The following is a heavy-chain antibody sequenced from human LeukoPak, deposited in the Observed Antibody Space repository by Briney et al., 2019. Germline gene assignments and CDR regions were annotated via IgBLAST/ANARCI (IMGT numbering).Heavy chain of an antibody. V-gene: IGHV4-31*03. J-gene: IGHJ4*02. CDR2: IYYSGST. CDR1: GGSISSGGYY. D-gene: IGHD6-19*01. Sequence: SETLSLTCTVSGGSISSGGYYWSWIRQHPGKGLEWIGYIYYSGSTYYNPSLKSRVTISVDTSKNQFSLKLSSVTAADTAVYYCARESSSGWYPPTAGGFDYWGQGTLVTVSS. CDR3: ARESSSGWYPPTAGGFDY.